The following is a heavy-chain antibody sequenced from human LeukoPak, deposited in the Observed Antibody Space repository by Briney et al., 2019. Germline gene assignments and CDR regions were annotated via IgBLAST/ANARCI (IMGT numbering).Heavy chain of an antibody. CDR2: IWYDGSNK. V-gene: IGHV3-30*02. Sequence: RPGGSLRLSCAASGFTFSSYGMHWVRQAPGKGLEWVAVIWYDGSNKYYADSVKGRFTISRDNSKNTLYLQMNSLRAEDTAVYYCAKDRSSGWYSWDWFDPWGQGTLVTVSS. CDR1: GFTFSSYG. J-gene: IGHJ5*02. D-gene: IGHD6-19*01. CDR3: AKDRSSGWYSWDWFDP.